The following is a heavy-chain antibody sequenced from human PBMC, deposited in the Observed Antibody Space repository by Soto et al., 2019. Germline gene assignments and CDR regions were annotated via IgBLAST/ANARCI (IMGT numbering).Heavy chain of an antibody. Sequence: GGSLRLSCAASGFTFSSYAMSWVRQAPGKGLEWVSAISGSGGSTYYADSVKGRFTISRDNSKNTLYLQMNSLRAEDTAVYYCAKDPRPYQLLYNWFDPWGQGTLVTVSS. V-gene: IGHV3-23*01. CDR1: GFTFSSYA. CDR2: ISGSGGST. D-gene: IGHD2-2*01. CDR3: AKDPRPYQLLYNWFDP. J-gene: IGHJ5*02.